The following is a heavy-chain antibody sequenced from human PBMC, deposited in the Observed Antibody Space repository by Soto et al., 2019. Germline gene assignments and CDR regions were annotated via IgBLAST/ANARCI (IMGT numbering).Heavy chain of an antibody. Sequence: QVQLQESGPGLVKSSGTLSLTCAVSGASISTSNWWSWVRQPPGKGLEWIGEIYHSGSTNYNPSLKSRVTISVDKSKNQFSLELSSLTAADTAVYYCATYDVGTIIQDYWAQGTLVTVSS. CDR1: GASISTSNW. CDR2: IYHSGST. D-gene: IGHD2-21*02. V-gene: IGHV4-4*02. CDR3: ATYDVGTIIQDY. J-gene: IGHJ4*02.